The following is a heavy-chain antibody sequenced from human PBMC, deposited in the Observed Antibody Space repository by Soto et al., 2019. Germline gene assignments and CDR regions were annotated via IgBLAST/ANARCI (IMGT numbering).Heavy chain of an antibody. V-gene: IGHV3-74*01. CDR2: INSDGSST. CDR3: ASPRITIFGGPGAMDV. CDR1: GFTFSSYW. D-gene: IGHD3-3*01. J-gene: IGHJ6*02. Sequence: PVGSLRLSCAASGFTFSSYWMHWVRQAPGKGLVWVSRINSDGSSTSYADSVKGRFTISRDNAKNTLYLQMNSLRAEDTAVYYCASPRITIFGGPGAMDVWGQGTTVTVSS.